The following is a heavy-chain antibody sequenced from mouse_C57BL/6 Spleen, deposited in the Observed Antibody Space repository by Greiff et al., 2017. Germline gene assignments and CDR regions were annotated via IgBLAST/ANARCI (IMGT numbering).Heavy chain of an antibody. Sequence: QVHVKQPGAELVKPGASVKVSCKASGYTFTSYWMHWVKQRPGQGLEWIGRIHPSDSDTNYNQKFKGQATLTVDNSSSTAYMQLSSLTSEDSAVYYCAMDSNYDYWGQGTTLTVSS. J-gene: IGHJ2*01. CDR3: AMDSNYDY. D-gene: IGHD2-5*01. V-gene: IGHV1-74*01. CDR2: IHPSDSDT. CDR1: GYTFTSYW.